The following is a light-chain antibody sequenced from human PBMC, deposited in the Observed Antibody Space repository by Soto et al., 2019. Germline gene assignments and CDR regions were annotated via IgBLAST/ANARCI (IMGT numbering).Light chain of an antibody. CDR3: QTCDSSLIAEV. J-gene: IGLJ2*01. CDR2: DNN. CDR1: SSNIGNNY. Sequence: QSVLTQPPSVSAAPGQKVTISCSGSSSNIGNNYVYWYQQLPGTAPKLLIYDNNKRPLGIPDRCSGSKSATSATLRITGLETGDEADYYCQTCDSSLIAEVFGGGTQLTVL. V-gene: IGLV1-51*01.